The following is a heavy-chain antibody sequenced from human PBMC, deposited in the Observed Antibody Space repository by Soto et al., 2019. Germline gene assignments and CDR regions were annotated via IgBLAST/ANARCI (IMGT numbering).Heavy chain of an antibody. V-gene: IGHV4-34*01. D-gene: IGHD5-18*01. CDR1: GGSFSGYY. Sequence: PSETLSLTCAVYGGSFSGYYWSWIRQPPGKGLEWIGEINHSGSTNYNPSLKSRVTISVDTSKNQFSLKVSYVTAADTAVYYCARALIQLWPHYFYGMDVWGQGTTVTVSS. CDR3: ARALIQLWPHYFYGMDV. CDR2: INHSGST. J-gene: IGHJ6*02.